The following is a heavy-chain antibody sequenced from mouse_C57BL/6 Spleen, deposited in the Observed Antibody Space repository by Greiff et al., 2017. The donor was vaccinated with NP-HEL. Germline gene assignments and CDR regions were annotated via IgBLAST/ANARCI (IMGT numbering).Heavy chain of an antibody. CDR1: GFTFSSYG. Sequence: EVHLVESGGDLVKPGGSLKLSCAASGFTFSSYGMSWVRQTPDKRLEWVATISSGGSYTYYTDSVKGRFTISRDNAKNTLYLQMSILKAEDTAMYYCARHPLCCGYDVRYFDVWGTGTTVTVSS. D-gene: IGHD2-2*01. J-gene: IGHJ1*03. CDR2: ISSGGSYT. V-gene: IGHV5-6*01. CDR3: ARHPLCCGYDVRYFDV.